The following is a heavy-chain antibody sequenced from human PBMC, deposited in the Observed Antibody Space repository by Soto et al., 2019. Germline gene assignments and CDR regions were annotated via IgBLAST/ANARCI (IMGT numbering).Heavy chain of an antibody. CDR2: IYYSGST. D-gene: IGHD3-3*01. CDR1: GGSISSYY. Sequence: SETLSLTCTVSGGSISSYYWSWIRQPPGKGLEWIGYIYYSGSTNYNPSLKSRVTISVDTSKNQFSLKLGSVTAADTAVYYCARSRGDFWSGYHPWFDPWGQGTLVNVSS. CDR3: ARSRGDFWSGYHPWFDP. J-gene: IGHJ5*02. V-gene: IGHV4-59*01.